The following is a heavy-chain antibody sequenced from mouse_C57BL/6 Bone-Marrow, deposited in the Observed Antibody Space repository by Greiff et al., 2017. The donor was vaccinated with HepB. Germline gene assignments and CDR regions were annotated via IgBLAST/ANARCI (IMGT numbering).Heavy chain of an antibody. CDR3: ARSHYYGSSGFAY. Sequence: EVMLVESGGGLVKPGGSLKLSCAASGFTFSSYAMSWVRQTPEKRLEWVATISDGGSYTYYPDNVKGRFTISRDNAKNNLYLQMSHLKSEDTAMYYCARSHYYGSSGFAYWGQGTLVTVS. CDR1: GFTFSSYA. V-gene: IGHV5-4*03. J-gene: IGHJ3*01. CDR2: ISDGGSYT. D-gene: IGHD1-1*01.